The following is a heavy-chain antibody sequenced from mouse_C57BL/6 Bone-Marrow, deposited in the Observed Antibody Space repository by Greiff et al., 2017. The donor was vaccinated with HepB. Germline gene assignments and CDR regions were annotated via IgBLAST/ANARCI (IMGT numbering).Heavy chain of an antibody. CDR1: GYTFTSYW. CDR2: IDPSDSET. J-gene: IGHJ1*03. D-gene: IGHD2-1*01. CDR3: AGVYYGNYWYFDV. V-gene: IGHV1-52*01. Sequence: QVQLQQPGAELVRPGSSVKLSCKASGYTFTSYWMHWVKQRPIQGLEWIGNIDPSDSETHYNQKFKDKATLTVDKSSSTAYMQLSSLTSEDSAVYYCAGVYYGNYWYFDVWGTGTTVTVSS.